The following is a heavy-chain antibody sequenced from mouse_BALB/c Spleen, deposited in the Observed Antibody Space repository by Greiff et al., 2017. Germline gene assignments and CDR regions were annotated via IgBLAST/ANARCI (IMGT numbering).Heavy chain of an antibody. V-gene: IGHV3-2*02. J-gene: IGHJ2*01. CDR1: GYSITSDYA. CDR2: ISYSGST. Sequence: EVKLEESGPGLVKPSQSLSLTCTVTGYSITSDYAWNWIRQFPGNKLEWMGYISYSGSTSYNPSLKSRISITRDTSKNQFFLQLNSVTTEDTATYYCAREGDGYYYYFDYWGQGTTLTVSS. D-gene: IGHD2-3*01. CDR3: AREGDGYYYYFDY.